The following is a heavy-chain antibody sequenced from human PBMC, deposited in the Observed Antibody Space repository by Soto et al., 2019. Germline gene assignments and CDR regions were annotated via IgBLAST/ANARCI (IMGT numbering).Heavy chain of an antibody. CDR2: IIPIFGTA. V-gene: IGHV1-69*06. Sequence: SGKVSCKASGGTFSSYAISWVRQAPGQGLEWMGGIIPIFGTANYAQKFQGRVTITADKSTSTAYMELSSLRSEDTAVYYCARDPYSSSSYYYYYGMDVWGQGTTVTVSS. CDR3: ARDPYSSSSYYYYYGMDV. D-gene: IGHD6-6*01. CDR1: GGTFSSYA. J-gene: IGHJ6*02.